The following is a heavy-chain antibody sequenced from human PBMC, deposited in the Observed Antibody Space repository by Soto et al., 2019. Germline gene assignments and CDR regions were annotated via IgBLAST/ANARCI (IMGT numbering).Heavy chain of an antibody. Sequence: ASVKVSCKASGYTFTSDGISWGRQALGQGLEWMGWISAYNGNTNYAQKLQGRVTMTTDTSTSTAYMELRSLRSDDTAVYYCARVKYQLLKYYFDYWGQGTLVTVSS. D-gene: IGHD2-2*01. CDR1: GYTFTSDG. CDR2: ISAYNGNT. CDR3: ARVKYQLLKYYFDY. J-gene: IGHJ4*02. V-gene: IGHV1-18*01.